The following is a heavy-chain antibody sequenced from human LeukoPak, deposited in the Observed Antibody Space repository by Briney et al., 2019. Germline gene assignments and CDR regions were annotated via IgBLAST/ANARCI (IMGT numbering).Heavy chain of an antibody. CDR1: GGSISSYY. D-gene: IGHD5-24*01. Sequence: PSETLSLTCTVSGGSISSYYWNWIRQPPGKGLEWIGYIYYSGNTNYNPSLKSRVTISVDTPKKQFSLKLTSVTPADTAVYFCAGDNYGTDHWGQGTLVTVSS. J-gene: IGHJ5*02. CDR3: AGDNYGTDH. CDR2: IYYSGNT. V-gene: IGHV4-59*01.